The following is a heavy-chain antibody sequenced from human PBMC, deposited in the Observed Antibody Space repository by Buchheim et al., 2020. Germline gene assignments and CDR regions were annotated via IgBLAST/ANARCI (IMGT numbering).Heavy chain of an antibody. CDR1: GGSISSYY. D-gene: IGHD6-13*01. Sequence: QVQLQESGPGLVKPSETLSLTCTVSGGSISSYYWSWIRQPPGKGLEWIGYIYYSGSPNYNPSLKSRVTISVDTSKNQFSLKLSSVTAADTAVYYCARGVAAAGNYWYFDLWGRGTL. CDR2: IYYSGSP. V-gene: IGHV4-59*01. J-gene: IGHJ2*01. CDR3: ARGVAAAGNYWYFDL.